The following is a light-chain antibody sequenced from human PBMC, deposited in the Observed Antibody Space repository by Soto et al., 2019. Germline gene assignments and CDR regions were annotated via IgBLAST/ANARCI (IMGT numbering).Light chain of an antibody. CDR2: DAS. V-gene: IGKV1-5*01. CDR1: QTIHSF. Sequence: DIPMTQSPSTLSASVGDRVTITCRASQTIHSFLAWYQQKAGKAPKLLIYDASNLESGVPSRFSGSGSGTEFTLTVSSLQPDDFATYYCQQYNSYSTFGQGTKVEIK. J-gene: IGKJ1*01. CDR3: QQYNSYST.